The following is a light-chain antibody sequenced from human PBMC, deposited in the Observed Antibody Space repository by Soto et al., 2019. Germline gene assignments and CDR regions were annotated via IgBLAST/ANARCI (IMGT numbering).Light chain of an antibody. CDR2: VVS. J-gene: IGLJ1*01. CDR1: SSDVGRYDY. Sequence: GLTQPASVSGSPGQSITISCTGTSSDVGRYDYVSWYQHHPGKAPKLIIYVVSDRPSGVSNRFSGSKSGNTASLTISGLQAEDEAAYYCSSFKDSRVYVFGRGTKV. V-gene: IGLV2-14*01. CDR3: SSFKDSRVYV.